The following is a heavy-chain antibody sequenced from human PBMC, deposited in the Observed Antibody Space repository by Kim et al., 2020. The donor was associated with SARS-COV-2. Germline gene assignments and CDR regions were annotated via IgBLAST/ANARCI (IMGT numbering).Heavy chain of an antibody. Sequence: GGSLRLSCAASGFTFSTYGMSWVRQAPGKGLEAVSVISNMGGRTYATDSGKGRLGISGDNSRNTLYWKRNSLRAEDTAIYYCRKSQTGSYFNVMHAWGQG. CDR1: GFTFSTYG. V-gene: IGHV3-23*01. J-gene: IGHJ3*01. D-gene: IGHD3-10*01. CDR2: ISNMGGRT. CDR3: RKSQTGSYFNVMHA.